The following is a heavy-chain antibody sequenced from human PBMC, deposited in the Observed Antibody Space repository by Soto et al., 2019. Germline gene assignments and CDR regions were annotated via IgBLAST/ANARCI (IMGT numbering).Heavy chain of an antibody. CDR2: INPNSGGT. CDR3: ARGRWLQPILLDY. CDR1: GYTFTGYY. V-gene: IGHV1-2*04. Sequence: QVQLVQSGAEVKKPGASVKVSCKASGYTFTGYYMHWVRQAPGQGLEWMGWINPNSGGTNYAQKFQGWVTMTRDTSISTADMELSSLRSDDTAVYYCARGRWLQPILLDYWGQGTLVTVSS. D-gene: IGHD5-12*01. J-gene: IGHJ4*02.